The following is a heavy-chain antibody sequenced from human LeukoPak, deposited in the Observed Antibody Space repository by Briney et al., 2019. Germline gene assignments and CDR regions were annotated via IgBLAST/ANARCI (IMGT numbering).Heavy chain of an antibody. Sequence: SETLSLTCSVSGDSITYFYWSWLRQAAGKGLEWIGRISSSGSTDYNASLKSRVTMSVDTSKNQLSLKVISVTAADTAVYYCARGVVASGGNDFGYWGQGTLVTVSS. D-gene: IGHD4-23*01. CDR3: ARGVVASGGNDFGY. CDR1: GDSITYFY. CDR2: ISSSGST. J-gene: IGHJ4*02. V-gene: IGHV4-4*07.